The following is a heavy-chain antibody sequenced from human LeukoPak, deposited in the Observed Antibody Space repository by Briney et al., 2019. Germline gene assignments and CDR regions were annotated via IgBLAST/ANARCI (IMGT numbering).Heavy chain of an antibody. CDR1: GFTFSSYS. J-gene: IGHJ6*02. D-gene: IGHD6-6*01. Sequence: RTGGSLRLSCAASGFTFSSYSMNWVRQAPGKGLEWVSSISSSSSYIYYADSVKGRFTISRDNAKNSLYLQMNSLRAEDTAVYYCARSSIAARFGMDVWGQGTTVTVSS. V-gene: IGHV3-21*01. CDR3: ARSSIAARFGMDV. CDR2: ISSSSSYI.